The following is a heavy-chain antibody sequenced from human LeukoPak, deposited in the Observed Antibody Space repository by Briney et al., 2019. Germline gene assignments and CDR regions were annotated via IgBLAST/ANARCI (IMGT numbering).Heavy chain of an antibody. CDR1: GGSFSGYY. J-gene: IGHJ4*02. Sequence: SETLSLTCAVDGGSFSGYYWSWIRQPPGKGLEWIGEINHSGSTNSNPSLKSRVTISVDTSKNQFSLRLTSVTAADTAVYFCARPRLLFGSGPILVWGQGTLVTVSS. CDR2: INHSGST. CDR3: ARPRLLFGSGPILV. V-gene: IGHV4-34*01. D-gene: IGHD3-10*01.